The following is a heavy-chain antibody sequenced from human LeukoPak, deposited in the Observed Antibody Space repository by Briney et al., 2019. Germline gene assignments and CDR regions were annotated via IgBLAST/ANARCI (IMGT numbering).Heavy chain of an antibody. CDR2: ISWNSGSI. D-gene: IGHD1-26*01. CDR3: ARDLIVGATTVY. J-gene: IGHJ4*02. V-gene: IGHV3-9*01. Sequence: PGRSLRLSCAASGFTFDDYAMHWVRQAPGKGLEWVSGISWNSGSIGYADSVKGRFTISRDNAKNSLYLQMNSLRAEDTAVYYCARDLIVGATTVYWGQGTLVTVSS. CDR1: GFTFDDYA.